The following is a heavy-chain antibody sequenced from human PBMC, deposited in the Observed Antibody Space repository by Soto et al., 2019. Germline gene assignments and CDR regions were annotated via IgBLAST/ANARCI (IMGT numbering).Heavy chain of an antibody. CDR1: GFTFSGSA. V-gene: IGHV3-73*01. Sequence: GGSLRLSCAASGFTFSGSAMHWVRQASGKGLEWVGRIRSKANSYATAYAASVKGRFTISRDDSKNTAYLQMNSLKTEDTAVYYCTRQDLDIEQWYLFDYWGQGTLVTVSS. CDR3: TRQDLDIEQWYLFDY. CDR2: IRSKANSYAT. J-gene: IGHJ4*02. D-gene: IGHD6-19*01.